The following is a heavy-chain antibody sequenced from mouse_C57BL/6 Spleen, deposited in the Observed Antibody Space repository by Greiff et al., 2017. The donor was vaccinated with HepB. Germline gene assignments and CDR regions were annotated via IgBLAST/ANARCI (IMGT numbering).Heavy chain of an antibody. CDR1: GFTFSSYA. V-gene: IGHV5-9-1*02. CDR3: TREFLDYDVDWFAY. D-gene: IGHD2-4*01. Sequence: EVQLVESGEGLVKPGGSLKLSCAASGFTFSSYAMSWVRQTPEKRLEWVAYISSGGDYIYYADTVKGRFTISRGNARNTLYLQMSSLKSEDTAMYYCTREFLDYDVDWFAYWGQGTLVTVSA. CDR2: ISSGGDYI. J-gene: IGHJ3*01.